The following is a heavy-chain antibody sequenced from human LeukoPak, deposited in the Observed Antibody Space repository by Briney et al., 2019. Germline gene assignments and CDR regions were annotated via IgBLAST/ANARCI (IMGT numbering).Heavy chain of an antibody. CDR3: ARMGRGDQNWYFDL. J-gene: IGHJ2*01. Sequence: ASVKVSCKASGYTFTNYFVHWVRQAPGQGLEWMGIINPTSVGRDYAQKFQGGITMTKDTSTSTVYMELNSLRSDDTAVYYCARMGRGDQNWYFDLWGRGTLITVSS. D-gene: IGHD4-17*01. CDR1: GYTFTNYF. CDR2: INPTSVGR. V-gene: IGHV1-46*01.